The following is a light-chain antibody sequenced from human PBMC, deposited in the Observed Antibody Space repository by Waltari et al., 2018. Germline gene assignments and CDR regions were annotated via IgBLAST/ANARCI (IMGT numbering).Light chain of an antibody. V-gene: IGKV1-8*01. CDR2: AAS. Sequence: AIRVTQSPSPVSASTGDTVTITCRASDDVRSYFGWYQQKPGKAPQLLVYAASSLQTGFPSRFSARGSGTHFTLTINNVQSEDFATYHCEQYYSFPRTFGQGTKVEV. CDR3: EQYYSFPRT. J-gene: IGKJ1*01. CDR1: DDVRSY.